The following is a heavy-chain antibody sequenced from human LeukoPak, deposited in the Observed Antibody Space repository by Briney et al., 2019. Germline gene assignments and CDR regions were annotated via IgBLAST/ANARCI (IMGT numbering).Heavy chain of an antibody. Sequence: GGSLGLSCAASGFTFSSYGMHWVRQAPGKGLEWVAVIWYDGSNKYYADSVKGRFTISRDNSKNTLYLQMNSLRAEDTAVYYCARESIVAPAAIHQGRDYYYYGMDVWGQGTTVTVSS. D-gene: IGHD2-2*02. J-gene: IGHJ6*02. V-gene: IGHV3-33*01. CDR3: ARESIVAPAAIHQGRDYYYYGMDV. CDR1: GFTFSSYG. CDR2: IWYDGSNK.